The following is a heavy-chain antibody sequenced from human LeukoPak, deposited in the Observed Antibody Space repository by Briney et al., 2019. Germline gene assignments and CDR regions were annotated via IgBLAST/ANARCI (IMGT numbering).Heavy chain of an antibody. CDR2: ISYDGSNK. CDR3: ARGDSGSYLDY. CDR1: GFTFSSYA. D-gene: IGHD1-26*01. J-gene: IGHJ4*02. Sequence: PGRSLRLSCAASGFTFSSYAMHWVRQAPGKGLEWVAVISYDGSNKYYADSVKGRFTISRDNSKNTPYLQMNSLRAEDTAVYYCARGDSGSYLDYWGQGTPVTVSS. V-gene: IGHV3-30-3*01.